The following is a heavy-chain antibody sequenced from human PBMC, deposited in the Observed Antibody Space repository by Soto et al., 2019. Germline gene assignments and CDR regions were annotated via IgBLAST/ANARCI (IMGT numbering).Heavy chain of an antibody. CDR1: GGSISSSSYY. CDR3: ARYPDRESYYDFWSGNLGYYCYMDV. D-gene: IGHD3-3*01. CDR2: IYYSGST. Sequence: SETLSLTCTVSGGSISSSSYYWGWIRQPPGKGLEWIGSIYYSGSTYYNPSLKSRVTISVDTSKNQFSLKLSSVTAADTAVYYCARYPDRESYYDFWSGNLGYYCYMDVWGKGTTVTVSS. V-gene: IGHV4-39*01. J-gene: IGHJ6*03.